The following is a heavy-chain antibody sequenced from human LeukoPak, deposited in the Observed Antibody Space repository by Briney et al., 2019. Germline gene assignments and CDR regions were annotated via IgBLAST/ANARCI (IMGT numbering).Heavy chain of an antibody. CDR3: ARHEIAGFDY. D-gene: IGHD3-22*01. Sequence: PSETLSLTCTVSGGSISSYYWGWIRQPPGKGLEWIGSIYYSGSTYYNPSLKSRVTISVDTSKNQFSLTLSPVTAADTAVYYCARHEIAGFDYWGQGTLVTVSS. CDR1: GGSISSYY. CDR2: IYYSGST. J-gene: IGHJ4*02. V-gene: IGHV4-39*01.